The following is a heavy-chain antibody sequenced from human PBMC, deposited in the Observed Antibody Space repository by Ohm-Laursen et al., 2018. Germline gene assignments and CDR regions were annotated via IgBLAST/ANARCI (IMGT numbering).Heavy chain of an antibody. CDR3: ARDLSSSGLDYDFWSGYFGWFDP. D-gene: IGHD3-3*01. V-gene: IGHV1-2*02. J-gene: IGHJ5*02. CDR1: GYTFTGYY. Sequence: ASVKVSCKASGYTFTGYYMHWVRQAPGQGLEWMGWINPNSGGTNYAQKFQGRVTMTRDTSISTAYMEPSRLRSDDTAVYYCARDLSSSGLDYDFWSGYFGWFDPWGQGTLVTVSS. CDR2: INPNSGGT.